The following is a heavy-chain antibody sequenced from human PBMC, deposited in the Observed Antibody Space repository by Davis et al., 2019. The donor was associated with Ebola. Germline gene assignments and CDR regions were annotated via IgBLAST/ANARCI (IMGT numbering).Heavy chain of an antibody. D-gene: IGHD6-19*01. CDR2: IYDQST. V-gene: IGHV3-NL1*01. CDR1: GFIFNEYG. CDR3: ATTQWLREFDN. J-gene: IGHJ4*02. Sequence: GESLKISCAASGFIFNEYGMHWVRQAPGKGLEWVSVIYDQSTAYADAVRGRFIISRDKSNNTLYLEMSSLRVDDTAVYYCATTQWLREFDNWGQGTLVTVSS.